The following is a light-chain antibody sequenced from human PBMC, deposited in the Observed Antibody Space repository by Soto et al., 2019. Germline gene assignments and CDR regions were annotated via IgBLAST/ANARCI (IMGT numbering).Light chain of an antibody. CDR3: LSYTASSTFV. V-gene: IGLV2-14*01. CDR1: SSDLAIYNY. Sequence: QSVLTQPASVSGSPGQSITISCTGTSSDLAIYNYVSWYQQQPGKAPKLMIYQVTNRPSGVSNRFSGSRSGNTASLTISGLQTEDEADYYCLSYTASSTFVFGTGTKVTVL. CDR2: QVT. J-gene: IGLJ1*01.